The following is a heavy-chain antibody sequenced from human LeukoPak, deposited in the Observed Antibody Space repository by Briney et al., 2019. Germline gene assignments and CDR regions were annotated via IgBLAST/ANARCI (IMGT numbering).Heavy chain of an antibody. CDR3: ARAEGSSSGYNY. CDR2: ISSSSSYI. CDR1: GFTVSSNY. Sequence: GGSLRLSCAASGFTVSSNYMSWVRQAPGKGLEWVSSISSSSSYIYYADSVKGRFTISRDNAKNSLYLQMNSLRAEDTAVYYCARAEGSSSGYNYWGQGTLVTVSS. V-gene: IGHV3-21*01. J-gene: IGHJ4*02. D-gene: IGHD6-6*01.